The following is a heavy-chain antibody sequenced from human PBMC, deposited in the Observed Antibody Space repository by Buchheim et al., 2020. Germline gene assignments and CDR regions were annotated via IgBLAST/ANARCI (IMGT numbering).Heavy chain of an antibody. Sequence: EVQLVESGGGLVQPGGSLRLSCAASGFTFSSYSMNWVRQAPGEGLEWVSYISSASSTLYYADSVKGRFTISRDNAKNSLYLRMNSLRAEDTAVYYCARKRTDGMDVWGPGTT. V-gene: IGHV3-48*01. CDR2: ISSASSTL. CDR3: ARKRTDGMDV. J-gene: IGHJ6*02. CDR1: GFTFSSYS.